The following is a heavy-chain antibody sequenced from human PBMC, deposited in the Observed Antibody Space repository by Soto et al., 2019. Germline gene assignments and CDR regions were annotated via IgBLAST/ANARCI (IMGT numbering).Heavy chain of an antibody. D-gene: IGHD3-22*01. CDR1: AGSITTSY. CDR2: ISYRGST. J-gene: IGHJ5*02. V-gene: IGHV4-59*01. CDR3: ASSGIVGREVNTWFDP. Sequence: NPSETLSLTCTVSAGSITTSYWSWIRQPLGKALEWIGYISYRGSTNYNPSLKSRLTISIDTSKSQISLKLTSMTTADTAVYYCASSGIVGREVNTWFDPWGQGTLVNVS.